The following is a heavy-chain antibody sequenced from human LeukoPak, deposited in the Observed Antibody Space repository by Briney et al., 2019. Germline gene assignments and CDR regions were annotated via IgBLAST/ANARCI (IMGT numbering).Heavy chain of an antibody. D-gene: IGHD1-26*01. CDR3: ARHYDGRGSGSYYEDY. CDR2: TNHVGST. CDR1: GGFVSSHY. V-gene: IGHV4-59*08. Sequence: SETLSLTYTVSGGFVSSHYWTWIRQPPGKGLQWVAYTNHVGSTDYNPSLKSRVTISVDTSKNQFSLKLSSVTAADTAVYYCARHYDGRGSGSYYEDYWGQGTLVIVSS. J-gene: IGHJ4*02.